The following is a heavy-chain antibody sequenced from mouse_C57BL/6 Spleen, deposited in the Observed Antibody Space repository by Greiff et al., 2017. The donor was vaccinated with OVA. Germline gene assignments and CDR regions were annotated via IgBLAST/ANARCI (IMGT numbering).Heavy chain of an antibody. J-gene: IGHJ2*01. Sequence: VKLQESGPELVKPGASVKISCKASGYAFSSSWMNWVKQRPGKGLEWIGRIYPGDGDTNYNGKFKGKATLTADKSSSTAYMQLSRLTSEDSAVYFCAREGDYYGSSYVSYYFDYWGQGTTLTVSS. V-gene: IGHV1-82*01. CDR1: GYAFSSSW. D-gene: IGHD1-1*01. CDR2: IYPGDGDT. CDR3: AREGDYYGSSYVSYYFDY.